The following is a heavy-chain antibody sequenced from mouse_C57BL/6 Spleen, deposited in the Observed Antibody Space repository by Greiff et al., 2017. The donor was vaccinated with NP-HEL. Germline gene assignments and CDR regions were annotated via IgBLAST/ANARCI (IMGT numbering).Heavy chain of an antibody. Sequence: VQLQESGAELVRPGTSVKVSCKASGYAFTNYLLEWVKQRPGQGLEWIGVINPGSGGTNYNEKFKGKATLTADKSSSTAYMQLSSLTSEDSAVYFCARSYDYDGGYFDVWGTGTTVTVSS. CDR1: GYAFTNYL. CDR3: ARSYDYDGGYFDV. V-gene: IGHV1-54*01. CDR2: INPGSGGT. J-gene: IGHJ1*03. D-gene: IGHD2-4*01.